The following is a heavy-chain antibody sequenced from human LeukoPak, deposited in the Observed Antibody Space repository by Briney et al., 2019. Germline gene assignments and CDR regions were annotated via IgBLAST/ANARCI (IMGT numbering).Heavy chain of an antibody. D-gene: IGHD5-12*01. Sequence: GGSLRLSCVASGFTFSDYWMSWVRQAPGKGLEWVSAISGSGGSTYYADSVKGRFTISRDNSKNTLYLQMNSLRAEDTAVYYCAKDHSGYDFFYWGQGTLVTVSS. V-gene: IGHV3-23*01. CDR3: AKDHSGYDFFY. CDR1: GFTFSDYW. CDR2: ISGSGGST. J-gene: IGHJ4*02.